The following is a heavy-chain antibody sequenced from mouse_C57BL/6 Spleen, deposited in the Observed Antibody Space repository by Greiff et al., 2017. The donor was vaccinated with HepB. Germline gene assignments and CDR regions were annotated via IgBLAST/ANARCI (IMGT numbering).Heavy chain of an antibody. CDR2: IWRGGST. J-gene: IGHJ1*03. D-gene: IGHD1-1*01. Sequence: QVQLKQSGPGLVQPSQSLSITCTVSGFSLTSYGVHWVRQSPGKGLEWLGVIWRGGSTDYNAAFMSRLSITKDNSKSQVFFKMNSLQADDTAIYYCAKKRDYYGSSYDWYFDVWGTGTTVTVSS. V-gene: IGHV2-5*01. CDR1: GFSLTSYG. CDR3: AKKRDYYGSSYDWYFDV.